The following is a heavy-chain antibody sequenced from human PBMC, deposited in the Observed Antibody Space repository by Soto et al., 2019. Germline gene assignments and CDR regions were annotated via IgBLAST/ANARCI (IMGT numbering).Heavy chain of an antibody. CDR1: GLKFGDHW. D-gene: IGHD1-20*01. CDR2: IKADGSES. Sequence: GSLRLSCAGSGLKFGDHWMTWVRQAPGRGLEWVGNIKADGSESYYMDSVKGRFSISRDNAKSSLYLQMHSLRAEDTAVYYCARDIGWYHLDYWGRGTLVTVSS. J-gene: IGHJ4*02. CDR3: ARDIGWYHLDY. V-gene: IGHV3-7*03.